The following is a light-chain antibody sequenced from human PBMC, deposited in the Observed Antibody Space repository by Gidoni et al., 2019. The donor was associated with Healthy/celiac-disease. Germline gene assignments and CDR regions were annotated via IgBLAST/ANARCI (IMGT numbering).Light chain of an antibody. CDR3: QQYGSSPRT. J-gene: IGKJ1*01. V-gene: IGKV3-20*01. Sequence: DIVLTQSPGTLSLPPGERATLSCRASQSVSSSYLAWYQQKPGQAPRHLIYGASSRATCIPDRFSGSGSGTDFTLTIIRLEPEDFAVYYCQQYGSSPRTFGQWTKVEIK. CDR1: QSVSSSY. CDR2: GAS.